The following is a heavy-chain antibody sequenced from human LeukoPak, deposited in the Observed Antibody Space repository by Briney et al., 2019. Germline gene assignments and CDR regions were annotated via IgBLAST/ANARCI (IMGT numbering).Heavy chain of an antibody. CDR1: GYTLTELS. D-gene: IGHD3-10*01. J-gene: IGHJ4*02. CDR2: FDPEDGET. V-gene: IGHV1-24*01. Sequence: GASVKVSCKVSGYTLTELSMHWVRQAPGKGLEWMGGFDPEDGETIYAQKFQGRVTMTEDTSTDTAYMELSSLRSEDTAVYYCAIVYYGSGSDTWVHYWGQGTLVTVSS. CDR3: AIVYYGSGSDTWVHY.